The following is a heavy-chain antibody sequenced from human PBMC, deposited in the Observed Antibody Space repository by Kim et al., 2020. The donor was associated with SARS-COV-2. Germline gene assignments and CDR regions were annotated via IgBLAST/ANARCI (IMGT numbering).Heavy chain of an antibody. J-gene: IGHJ4*02. V-gene: IGHV4-34*01. Sequence: SETLSLTCAVYGGSFSGYYWSWIRQPPGKGLEWIGEINHSGSTNYNPSLKSRVTISVDTSKNQFSLKLSSVTAADTAVYYCARGGVGARYFDYWGQGTLVTVSS. CDR2: INHSGST. D-gene: IGHD1-26*01. CDR1: GGSFSGYY. CDR3: ARGGVGARYFDY.